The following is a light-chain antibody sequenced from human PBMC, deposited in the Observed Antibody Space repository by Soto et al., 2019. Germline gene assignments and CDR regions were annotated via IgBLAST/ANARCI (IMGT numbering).Light chain of an antibody. CDR1: SSDIGAYNY. V-gene: IGLV2-14*03. CDR3: SSYTSSSTRI. J-gene: IGLJ2*01. Sequence: QSALTQPASVSGFPGQSITIFCIGTSSDIGAYNYVSWYQHHPGKAPKLVIYDVISRPSGVSNRFSGSKSANTASLTISGLQAEDEADYYCSSYTSSSTRIFGGGTKLTVL. CDR2: DVI.